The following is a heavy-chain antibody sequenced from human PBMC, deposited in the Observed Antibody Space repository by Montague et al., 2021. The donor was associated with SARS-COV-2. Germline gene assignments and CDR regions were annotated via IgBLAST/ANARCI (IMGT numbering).Heavy chain of an antibody. V-gene: IGHV4-34*01. CDR1: GGSISDGNYY. CDR2: INHSGST. CDR3: ARGRRILLWFGELLSGGDYYGMDV. D-gene: IGHD3-10*01. Sequence: SETLSLTCTVSGGSISDGNYYWSWVRQPPGKGLEWIGEINHSGSTNYNPSLKSRVTISVDTSKNQFSLKLSSVTAADTAVYYCARGRRILLWFGELLSGGDYYGMDVWGQGTTVTVSS. J-gene: IGHJ6*02.